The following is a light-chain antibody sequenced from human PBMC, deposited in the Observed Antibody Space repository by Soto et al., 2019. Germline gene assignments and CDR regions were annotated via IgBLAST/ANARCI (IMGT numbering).Light chain of an antibody. CDR1: QGVSAY. CDR2: SVS. J-gene: IGKJ2*01. Sequence: DIQMTQSPSSLSASVGDRVTITCRASQGVSAYLLWYQQRQGRAPRLLIYSVSSLLSGVPSRFSGSGSGTNFTLTISRLQPEDFATYYCQQSYRTPHTFGQGTKLETK. V-gene: IGKV1-39*01. CDR3: QQSYRTPHT.